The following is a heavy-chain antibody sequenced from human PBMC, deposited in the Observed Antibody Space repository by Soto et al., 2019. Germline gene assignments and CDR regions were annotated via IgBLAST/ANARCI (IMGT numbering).Heavy chain of an antibody. D-gene: IGHD3-10*01. CDR2: ISAYNGNT. CDR3: ARVFKDRWFGEFNYYYYMDV. Sequence: GASVKVSCKASGYTFTSYGISWVRQAPGQGLEWMGWISAYNGNTNYAQKLQGRVTMTTDTSTSTAYMELRSLRSDDTAVYYCARVFKDRWFGEFNYYYYMDVWGKGTTVTVSS. V-gene: IGHV1-18*01. CDR1: GYTFTSYG. J-gene: IGHJ6*03.